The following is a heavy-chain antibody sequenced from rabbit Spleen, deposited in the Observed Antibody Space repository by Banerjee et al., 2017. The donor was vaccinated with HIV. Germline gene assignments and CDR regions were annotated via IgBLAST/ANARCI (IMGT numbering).Heavy chain of an antibody. Sequence: QLEESGGGLVQPGASLTLTCKASGVSLNDKDVMCWVRQALGKGLEWIACINIVTGKSVYASWAKGRSIMSRTSSTTVTLQMTSLTAADTATYFCARDTSSSFSSYGMDLWGPGTLVTVS. V-gene: IGHV1S45*01. D-gene: IGHD1-1*01. J-gene: IGHJ6*01. CDR2: INIVTGKS. CDR1: GVSLNDKDV. CDR3: ARDTSSSFSSYGMDL.